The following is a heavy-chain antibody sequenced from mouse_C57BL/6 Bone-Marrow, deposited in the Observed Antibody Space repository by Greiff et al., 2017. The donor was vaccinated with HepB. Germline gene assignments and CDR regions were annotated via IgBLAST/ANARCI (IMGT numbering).Heavy chain of an antibody. J-gene: IGHJ2*01. D-gene: IGHD2-14*01. CDR1: GFTFSSYA. Sequence: DVHLVESGGGLVKPGGSLKLSCAASGFTFSSYAMSWVRQTPEKRLEWVATISDGGSYTYYPDNVKGRFTISRDNAKNNLYLQMSHLKSEDTAMYYGARKGYCKGYYFDYWGQGTTLTVSS. V-gene: IGHV5-4*01. CDR3: ARKGYCKGYYFDY. CDR2: ISDGGSYT.